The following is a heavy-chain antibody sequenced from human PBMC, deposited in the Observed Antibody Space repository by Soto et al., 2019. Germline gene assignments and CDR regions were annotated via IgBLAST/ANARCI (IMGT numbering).Heavy chain of an antibody. J-gene: IGHJ4*02. CDR1: VGSISGSY. D-gene: IGHD6-19*01. CDR2: VYYTGST. V-gene: IGHV4-59*01. CDR3: ARSVAVPGAHIDY. Sequence: KTSETLSLTCSVSVGSISGSYWSWIRQSPGKGLEWLGYVYYTGSTNYSPSLRIRVSISVDTSKNEFSLRLSSVTAADTAVYFCARSVAVPGAHIDYWGQGTQVTVSS.